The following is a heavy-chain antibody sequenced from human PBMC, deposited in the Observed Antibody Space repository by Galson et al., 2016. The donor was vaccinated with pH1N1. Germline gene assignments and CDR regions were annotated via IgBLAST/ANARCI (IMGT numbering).Heavy chain of an antibody. J-gene: IGHJ4*02. V-gene: IGHV1-18*01. CDR2: ISTSKGNT. D-gene: IGHD1-1*01. CDR1: GYTFTTFG. Sequence: SVKVSCKASGYTFTTFGISWVRQAPGKGLEWLGWISTSKGNTKNAQRLLDRVTMTRDTSTSTVFMELTSLRSDDTAIYYCARDKNWNLDYWGQGTLVTFS. CDR3: ARDKNWNLDY.